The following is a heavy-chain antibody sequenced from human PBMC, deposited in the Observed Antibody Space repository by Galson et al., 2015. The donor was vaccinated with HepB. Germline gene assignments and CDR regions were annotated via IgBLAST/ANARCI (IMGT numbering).Heavy chain of an antibody. J-gene: IGHJ4*02. D-gene: IGHD5-12*01. CDR1: GYTFTSYY. CDR3: ARDRGRGYSGYDYGY. Sequence: SVKVSCKASGYTFTSYYMHWVRQAPGQGLEWMGIINPSGGSTSYAQKFQGRVTMTRDTSTSTVYMELSSLRSEDTAVYYCARDRGRGYSGYDYGYWGQGTLVTVSS. CDR2: INPSGGST. V-gene: IGHV1-46*01.